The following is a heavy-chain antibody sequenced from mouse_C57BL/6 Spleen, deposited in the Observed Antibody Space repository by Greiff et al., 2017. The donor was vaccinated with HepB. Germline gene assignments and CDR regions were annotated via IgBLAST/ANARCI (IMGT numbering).Heavy chain of an antibody. CDR3: ARERAVVAPCDG. Sequence: QVQLQQPGTELVKPGASVKLSCKASGYTFTSYWMHWVKQRPGQGLAWIGNINPSNGGTNYNEKFKSKATLTVDKSSSTAYMQLSSLTSEDSAVYYCARERAVVAPCDGWGQGTTLTVSS. CDR1: GYTFTSYW. D-gene: IGHD1-1*01. V-gene: IGHV1-53*01. CDR2: INPSNGGT. J-gene: IGHJ2*01.